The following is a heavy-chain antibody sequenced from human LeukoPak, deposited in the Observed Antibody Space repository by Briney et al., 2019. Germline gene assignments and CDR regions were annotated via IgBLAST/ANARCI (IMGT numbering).Heavy chain of an antibody. CDR1: GGSISSYY. J-gene: IGHJ4*02. D-gene: IGHD5-18*01. CDR2: IYYSGST. CDR3: AREVGYSYGSGYFDY. Sequence: SETLSLTCTVPGGSISSYYWSWIRQPPGKGLEWIGYIYYSGSTNYNPSLKSRVTISVDTSKNQFSLKLSSVTAADTAVYYCAREVGYSYGSGYFDYWGQGTLVTVSS. V-gene: IGHV4-59*01.